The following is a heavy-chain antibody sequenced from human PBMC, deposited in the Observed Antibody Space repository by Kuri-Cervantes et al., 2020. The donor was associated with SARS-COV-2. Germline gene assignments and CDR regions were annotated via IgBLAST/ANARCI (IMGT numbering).Heavy chain of an antibody. D-gene: IGHD6-6*01. CDR3: ARDSEASSSVFDY. CDR1: GYTFTSYY. J-gene: IGHJ4*02. Sequence: ASVKVSCKASGYTFTSYYMHWVRQAPGQGLEWMGWINPNSGGTNYAQKFQGRVTMTRDTSISTAYMELSRLRSDDTAVYYCARDSEASSSVFDYWGQGTLVTVSS. V-gene: IGHV1-2*02. CDR2: INPNSGGT.